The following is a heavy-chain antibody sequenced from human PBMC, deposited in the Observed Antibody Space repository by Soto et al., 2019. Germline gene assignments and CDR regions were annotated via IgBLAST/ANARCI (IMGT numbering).Heavy chain of an antibody. CDR2: IYYSGNT. Sequence: SETLSLTCTVSGGSISSGDYYWSWIRQHPGKGLEWIGYIYYSGNTYYNPSLKSRVTISVDTSKNHFSLKLISVTTADTAVYFCAREGNLGRWIQPLDYWGQGTLVTVSS. V-gene: IGHV4-30-4*02. CDR1: GGSISSGDYY. J-gene: IGHJ4*02. CDR3: AREGNLGRWIQPLDY. D-gene: IGHD5-18*01.